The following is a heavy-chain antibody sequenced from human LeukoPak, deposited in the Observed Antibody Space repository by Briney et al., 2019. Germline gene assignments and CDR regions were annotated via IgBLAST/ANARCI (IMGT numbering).Heavy chain of an antibody. CDR2: ISWNSGSI. Sequence: PGRSLRLSCAASGSTFDDYAMHWVRQAPGKGLEWVSGISWNSGSIGYADSVKGRFTISRDNAKNSLYLQMNSLRAEDTALYYCAKAHSSGWYYFDYWGQGTLVTVSS. V-gene: IGHV3-9*01. CDR3: AKAHSSGWYYFDY. J-gene: IGHJ4*02. CDR1: GSTFDDYA. D-gene: IGHD6-19*01.